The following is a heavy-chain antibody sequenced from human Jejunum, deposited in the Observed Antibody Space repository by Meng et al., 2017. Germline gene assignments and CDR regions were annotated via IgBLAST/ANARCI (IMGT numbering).Heavy chain of an antibody. Sequence: GESLKISCAASEFPFSYYWMHWVRQAPGKGPVWVASVSSDASVTRYAGSVKGRFTISRDNAKNTLYLQMNSLRVEDTAVYYCARDRTPLYCSGGSCEADYFDSWGQGTLVTVSS. V-gene: IGHV3-74*01. J-gene: IGHJ4*02. CDR1: EFPFSYYW. CDR3: ARDRTPLYCSGGSCEADYFDS. D-gene: IGHD2-15*01. CDR2: VSSDASVT.